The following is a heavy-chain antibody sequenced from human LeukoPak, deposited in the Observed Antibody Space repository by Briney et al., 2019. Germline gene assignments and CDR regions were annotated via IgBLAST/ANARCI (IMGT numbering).Heavy chain of an antibody. D-gene: IGHD5-12*01. CDR3: VRHDGRGGATMGSLDS. CDR2: LYLSRTT. Sequence: SETLSLTCTVSGGSISGGSHHWGWFRQSPGKGLEWIGSLYLSRTTYYNPSPNSRVTISVDTSKNQFSLQLNSVTAADTAVYYCVRHDGRGGATMGSLDSWGQGSLVTVSS. V-gene: IGHV4-39*01. J-gene: IGHJ4*02. CDR1: GGSISGGSHH.